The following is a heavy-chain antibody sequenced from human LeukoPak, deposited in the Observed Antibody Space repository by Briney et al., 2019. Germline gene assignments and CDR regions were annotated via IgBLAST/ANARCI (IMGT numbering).Heavy chain of an antibody. V-gene: IGHV4-31*03. CDR2: IYYSGRT. CDR1: GGSVSSGGYY. J-gene: IGHJ4*02. CDR3: ARSSDYGDYE. D-gene: IGHD4-17*01. Sequence: SQTLSLTCTVSGGSVSSGGYYWTWLRQHPGTGLEWLGYIYYSGRTCYNPSLNSRITISLDTSENRFSLNLTSVSAADTAFYYCARSSDYGDYEWGQGTLVTVSS.